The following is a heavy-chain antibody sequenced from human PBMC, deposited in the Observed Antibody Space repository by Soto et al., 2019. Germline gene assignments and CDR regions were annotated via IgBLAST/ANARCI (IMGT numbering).Heavy chain of an antibody. CDR1: GFTFSSYG. CDR2: ISYDGSNK. J-gene: IGHJ6*03. Sequence: QVQLVESGGGVVQPGRSLRLSCAASGFTFSSYGMHWVRQAPGKGLEWVAVISYDGSNKYYADSVKGRISISGDNSKYRLYLQRNSLRAEDTAVYYCAKSPYYGYYYYYMDVWVKGTTVTVSS. D-gene: IGHD3-22*01. V-gene: IGHV3-30*18. CDR3: AKSPYYGYYYYYMDV.